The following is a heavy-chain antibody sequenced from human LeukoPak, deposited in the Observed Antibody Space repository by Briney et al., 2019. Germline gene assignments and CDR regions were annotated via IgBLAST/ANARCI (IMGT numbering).Heavy chain of an antibody. CDR3: ARVIWSGYLYAFDI. V-gene: IGHV4-30-4*08. Sequence: SETLSLTCTVSGGSISSGDYYWSWIRQPPGKGLEWIGYIYYSGSTYYNPSLKSRVTISVDTSENQFSLKLSSVTAADTAVYYCARVIWSGYLYAFDIWGQGTMVTVSS. CDR2: IYYSGST. D-gene: IGHD3-3*01. J-gene: IGHJ3*02. CDR1: GGSISSGDYY.